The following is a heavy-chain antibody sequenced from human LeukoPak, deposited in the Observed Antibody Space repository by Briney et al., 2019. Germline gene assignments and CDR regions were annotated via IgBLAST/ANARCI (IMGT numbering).Heavy chain of an antibody. CDR3: ARLEYYYDSRSRGAFDI. V-gene: IGHV3-7*01. CDR2: IKQDGGET. Sequence: GGSLRLSCAASGFPFSSYWMAWVRQAPGKGLEWVASIKQDGGETFYVDSVKGRFTISRDNAKNTLYLQMNSLRAEDTAVYYCARLEYYYDSRSRGAFDIWGQGTMVTVSS. CDR1: GFPFSSYW. D-gene: IGHD3-22*01. J-gene: IGHJ3*02.